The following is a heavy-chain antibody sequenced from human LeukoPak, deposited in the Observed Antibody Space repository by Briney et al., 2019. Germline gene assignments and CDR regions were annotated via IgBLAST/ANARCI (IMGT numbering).Heavy chain of an antibody. CDR1: GGSLSSYS. J-gene: IGHJ4*02. CDR2: IYTSGST. Sequence: SETLSLTCTVSGGSLSSYSWSWIRQPAGKGLEWIGRIYTSGSTSYNPSLTSRVGMSLDTSKKQISLKLSSVTAADTAVYYCARETLTFPDFWGQGTLVTFSS. D-gene: IGHD3-9*01. CDR3: ARETLTFPDF. V-gene: IGHV4-4*07.